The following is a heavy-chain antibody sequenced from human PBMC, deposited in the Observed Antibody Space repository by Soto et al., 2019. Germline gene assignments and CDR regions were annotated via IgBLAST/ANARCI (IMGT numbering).Heavy chain of an antibody. D-gene: IGHD2-2*01. V-gene: IGHV3-30*18. Sequence: QVQLVESGGGVVQPGRSLRLSCAASGFTFSSYGMHWVRQAPGKGLEWVAVISYDGSNKYYADSVKGRFTISRDNSKNTLYLQMNSLRAEETAVYYCAKVPAWGQGTTVTVSS. CDR1: GFTFSSYG. CDR2: ISYDGSNK. J-gene: IGHJ6*02. CDR3: AKVPA.